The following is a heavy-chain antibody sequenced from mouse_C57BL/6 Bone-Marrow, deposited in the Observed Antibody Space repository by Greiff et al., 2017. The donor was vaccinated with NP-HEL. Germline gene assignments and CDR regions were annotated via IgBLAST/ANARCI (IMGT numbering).Heavy chain of an antibody. Sequence: QVQLQQPGAELVKPGASVKVSCKASGYTFTSYWMHWVKQRPGQGLEWIGRIHPSDSDTNSNQKFKGKATLTVAKSSSTAYMQLSSLTSEDSAVYYCAMSGAYYYCDYWGQGTTLTVSS. CDR3: AMSGAYYYCDY. D-gene: IGHD1-1*01. J-gene: IGHJ2*01. V-gene: IGHV1-74*01. CDR1: GYTFTSYW. CDR2: IHPSDSDT.